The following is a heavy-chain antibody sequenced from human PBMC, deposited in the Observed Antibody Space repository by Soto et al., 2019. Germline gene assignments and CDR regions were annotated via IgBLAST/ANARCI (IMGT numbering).Heavy chain of an antibody. J-gene: IGHJ6*02. Sequence: EVQLVESGGGLVQPGGSLRLSCAASGFTFSSYDMHWVRQATGKGLEWVSAIGTAGDPYYPGSVKGRFTISRENAKNSLYLQMNSLRAGDTAVYYCARGGGYCSGGSCLDFYYGMDVWGQGTTVTVSS. CDR2: IGTAGDP. CDR1: GFTFSSYD. V-gene: IGHV3-13*05. D-gene: IGHD2-15*01. CDR3: ARGGGYCSGGSCLDFYYGMDV.